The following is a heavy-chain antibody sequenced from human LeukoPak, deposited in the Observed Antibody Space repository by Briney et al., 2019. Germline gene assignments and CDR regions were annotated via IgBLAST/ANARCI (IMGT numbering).Heavy chain of an antibody. Sequence: GALVKVSCKASGGTFSSYAISWVRQAPGQGLEWMGRIIPILGIANYAQKFQGRVTITADKSTSTAYMELSSLRSEDTAVYYCARHTYSGYDYNWFDPWGQGTLVTVSS. D-gene: IGHD5-12*01. CDR1: GGTFSSYA. J-gene: IGHJ5*02. CDR3: ARHTYSGYDYNWFDP. V-gene: IGHV1-69*04. CDR2: IIPILGIA.